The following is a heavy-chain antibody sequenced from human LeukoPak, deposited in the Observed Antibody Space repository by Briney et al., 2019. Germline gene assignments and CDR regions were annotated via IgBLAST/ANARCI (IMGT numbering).Heavy chain of an antibody. V-gene: IGHV4-59*12. CDR2: IYYSGST. J-gene: IGHJ6*02. D-gene: IGHD3-3*01. Sequence: SETLSLTCTVSGGSISSYYWSWIRQPPGKGLEWIGYIYYSGSTNYNPSLKSRVTISVDTSKNQFSLKLSSVTAADTAVYYCARERILRFLEWGLDVWGQGTTVTVSS. CDR1: GGSISSYY. CDR3: ARERILRFLEWGLDV.